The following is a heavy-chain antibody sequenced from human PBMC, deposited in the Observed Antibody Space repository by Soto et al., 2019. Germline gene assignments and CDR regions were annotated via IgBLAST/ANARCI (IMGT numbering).Heavy chain of an antibody. CDR2: IYHSGST. V-gene: IGHV4-4*02. CDR1: GGSISSSNW. J-gene: IGHJ6*02. CDR3: AKENRFTWPKNYYGMDV. D-gene: IGHD3-16*02. Sequence: PSETLSLTCAVSGGSISSSNWWSWVRQPPGKGLEWIGEIYHSGSTNYNPSLKSRVTISVDTSKNQFSLELSSVTAADTAVYYCAKENRFTWPKNYYGMDVWGQGTTVTVSS.